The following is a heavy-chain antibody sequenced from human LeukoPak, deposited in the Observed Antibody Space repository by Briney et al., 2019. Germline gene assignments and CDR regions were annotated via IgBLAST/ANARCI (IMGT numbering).Heavy chain of an antibody. CDR1: GFTFSNAW. D-gene: IGHD3-10*01. CDR3: AKSNGYGLVDI. Sequence: PGGSLRLSCAASGFTFSNAWMSWVRQAPGKGLEWIGEINHSGSTNYNPSLKSRVTISLDTSRNQFSLKLTSVTAADTAVYYCAKSNGYGLVDIWGQGTMVTVSS. J-gene: IGHJ3*02. V-gene: IGHV4-34*08. CDR2: INHSGST.